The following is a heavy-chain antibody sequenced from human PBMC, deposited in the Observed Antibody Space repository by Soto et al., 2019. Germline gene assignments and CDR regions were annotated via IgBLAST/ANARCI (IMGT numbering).Heavy chain of an antibody. J-gene: IGHJ4*02. D-gene: IGHD6-19*01. CDR1: GFTFSSYW. V-gene: IGHV3-74*01. CDR2: INSDGSST. CDR3: ASLAGTDSLDY. Sequence: GGSLRLSCAASGFTFSSYWMHWVRQAPGKGLVWVSRINSDGSSTSYADSVKGRFTISRDNAKNTLYLQMNSLRAEDTAVYYCASLAGTDSLDYWGQGTLVTVSS.